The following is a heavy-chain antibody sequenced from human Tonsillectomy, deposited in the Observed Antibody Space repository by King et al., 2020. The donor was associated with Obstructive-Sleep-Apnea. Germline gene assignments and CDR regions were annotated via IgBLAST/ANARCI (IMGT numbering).Heavy chain of an antibody. CDR2: LGTAGFT. J-gene: IGHJ4*02. D-gene: IGHD2-2*01. CDR1: GFTLSTYD. CDR3: ARGLGYCSSTSCYFDY. Sequence: VQLVQSGGGLVQPGGSLRLSCAASGFTLSTYDMHWVRQVPGKGLEWVSALGTAGFTYYPGSVKGRFTISRDNAKNSLYLQMNSLRAGDTAVYYCARGLGYCSSTSCYFDYWGQGTLVTVSS. V-gene: IGHV3-13*01.